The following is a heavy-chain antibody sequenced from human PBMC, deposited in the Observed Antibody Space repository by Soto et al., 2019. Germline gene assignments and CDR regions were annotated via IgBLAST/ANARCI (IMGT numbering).Heavy chain of an antibody. J-gene: IGHJ5*02. CDR1: GGSISSYY. CDR2: IYYSGST. V-gene: IGHV4-59*01. D-gene: IGHD3-16*02. CDR3: ARGHLDGPHYDYIWGSYRVKGGGNWFDP. Sequence: SETLSLTCTVSGGSISSYYWSWIRQPPGKGLEWIGYIYYSGSTNYNPSLKSRVTISVDTSKNQFSLKLSSVTAADTAVYYCARGHLDGPHYDYIWGSYRVKGGGNWFDPWGQGTLVTVSS.